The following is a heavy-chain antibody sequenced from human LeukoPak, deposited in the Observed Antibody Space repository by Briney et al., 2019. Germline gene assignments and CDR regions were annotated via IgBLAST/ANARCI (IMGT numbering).Heavy chain of an antibody. J-gene: IGHJ4*02. D-gene: IGHD3-22*01. Sequence: GGSLRLSCAASGFPFSDVWMSWVRQAPGKGLEWVGRIKSRADGGTADYAAPLKGRFTFSRDDSKNTLYLQMNSPKTEDTAVYYCTTDWYYYDSSGYYPIFWGQGTLVTVSS. V-gene: IGHV3-15*01. CDR2: IKSRADGGTA. CDR3: TTDWYYYDSSGYYPIF. CDR1: GFPFSDVW.